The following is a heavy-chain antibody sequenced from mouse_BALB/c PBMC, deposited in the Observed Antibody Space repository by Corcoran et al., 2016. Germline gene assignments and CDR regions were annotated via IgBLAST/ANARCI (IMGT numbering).Heavy chain of an antibody. Sequence: QIQLVQSGPELKKPGETVKISCKASGYTFTNYGMNWVKQAPGKGLKWMGWINTYTGEPTYADDFKGRFAFSLETSASTAYLQINNLKNEDTGTYFCATFYGYDSNWYFDVWGAGTTVTVSS. CDR1: GYTFTNYG. CDR2: INTYTGEP. D-gene: IGHD2-9*01. J-gene: IGHJ1*01. V-gene: IGHV9-3-1*01. CDR3: ATFYGYDSNWYFDV.